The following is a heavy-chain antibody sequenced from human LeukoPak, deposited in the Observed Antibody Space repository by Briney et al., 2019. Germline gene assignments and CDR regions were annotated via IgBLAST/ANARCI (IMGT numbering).Heavy chain of an antibody. CDR2: ISGSGGST. V-gene: IGHV3-23*01. CDR1: GFTFSSYA. J-gene: IGHJ5*02. CDR3: AKDRSGNSQWFDP. D-gene: IGHD4-23*01. Sequence: GGSLRLSCAASGFTFSSYAMSWVRQAPGKGLEWVSAISGSGGSTYYADSVKGRFTISRDNSKNTLYLQMNSLRADDTAVYYSAKDRSGNSQWFDPWGQGTLVTVSS.